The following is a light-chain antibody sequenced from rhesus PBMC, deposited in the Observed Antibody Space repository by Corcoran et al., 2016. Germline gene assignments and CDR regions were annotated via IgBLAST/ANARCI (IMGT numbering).Light chain of an antibody. CDR1: QGISSY. CDR3: QQYNILPWT. CDR2: YAT. Sequence: DIQMTQSPSSMSASVGDRVTITCRASQGISSYLAWYQQKPGKAPKLLIYYATPLQSGVPSRFSGSGSRTEFTLTIRSLQPEDFATYDCQQYNILPWTFGQGTKVEIK. V-gene: IGKV1-32*05. J-gene: IGKJ1*01.